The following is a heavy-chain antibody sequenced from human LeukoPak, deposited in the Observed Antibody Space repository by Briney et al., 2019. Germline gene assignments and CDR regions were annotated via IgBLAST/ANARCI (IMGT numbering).Heavy chain of an antibody. Sequence: PSETLSLTCTVSGGSISSSNYYWGWIRQPPGKGLEWIGSIYYSGSTYQNPSLESRATISVDTSKNQFSMKLSSVTAADTAVYYCARSLGLVNFDYWGQGTLVTVSS. D-gene: IGHD2-21*01. CDR2: IYYSGST. CDR1: GGSISSSNYY. CDR3: ARSLGLVNFDY. J-gene: IGHJ4*02. V-gene: IGHV4-39*01.